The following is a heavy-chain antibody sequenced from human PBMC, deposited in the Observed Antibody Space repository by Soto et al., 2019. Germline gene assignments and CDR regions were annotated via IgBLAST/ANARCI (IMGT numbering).Heavy chain of an antibody. D-gene: IGHD3-3*01. CDR1: GFTFSSYA. J-gene: IGHJ6*02. V-gene: IGHV3-23*01. CDR3: AKASVPYYDFWSGDYWGYYYYYGMDV. Sequence: GGSLRLSCAASGFTFSSYAMSWVRQAPGKWLEWVSAISGSGGSTYYADSVKGRFTISRDNSKNTLYLQMNSLRAEDTAVSYCAKASVPYYDFWSGDYWGYYYYYGMDVWGQGTTVTVSS. CDR2: ISGSGGST.